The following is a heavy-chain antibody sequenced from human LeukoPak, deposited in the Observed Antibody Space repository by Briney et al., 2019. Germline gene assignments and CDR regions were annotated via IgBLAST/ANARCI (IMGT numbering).Heavy chain of an antibody. J-gene: IGHJ4*02. CDR3: ARGLQYFDWPGDY. Sequence: PGRSLRLSCAASGFTFSSYGMHWVRQAPGKGLEWVATVKQDGSEKYYVDSVKGRFTISRDNAKNSLYLQMNSLRIEDTAVYYCARGLQYFDWPGDYWGQGTLVTVSS. CDR2: VKQDGSEK. V-gene: IGHV3-7*04. CDR1: GFTFSSYG. D-gene: IGHD3-9*01.